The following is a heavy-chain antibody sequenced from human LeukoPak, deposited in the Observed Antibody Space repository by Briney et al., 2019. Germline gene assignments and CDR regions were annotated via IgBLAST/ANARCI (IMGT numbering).Heavy chain of an antibody. CDR2: IYSGDST. V-gene: IGHV3-66*01. J-gene: IGHJ3*02. Sequence: GGSLRLSCAASGFTVSSNYMNWVRQAPGKGLEWVSVIYSGDSTYYADSVKGRFTISRDNSKNTLYLQMNSLRAEDTAVYYCAREWQQLIQGAFDIWGQGTMVTVSS. D-gene: IGHD6-13*01. CDR1: GFTVSSNY. CDR3: AREWQQLIQGAFDI.